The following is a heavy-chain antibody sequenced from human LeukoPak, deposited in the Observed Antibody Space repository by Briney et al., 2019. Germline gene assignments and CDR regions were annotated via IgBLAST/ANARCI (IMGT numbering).Heavy chain of an antibody. J-gene: IGHJ6*03. CDR3: ARGCRSGSYLSRYYYYMDV. D-gene: IGHD1-26*01. V-gene: IGHV1-8*01. CDR1: GYTFTRYD. Sequence: ASVKVSCKGSGYTFTRYDMNGVGQASGQGGEGMGWMNPNSGNTGYPKKFQGRVTMTRNTSISPAYMELSSLRSEDTAVYYCARGCRSGSYLSRYYYYMDVWGKGTTVTVSS. CDR2: MNPNSGNT.